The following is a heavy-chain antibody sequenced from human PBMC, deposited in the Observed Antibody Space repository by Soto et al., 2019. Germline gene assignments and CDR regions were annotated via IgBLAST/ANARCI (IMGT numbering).Heavy chain of an antibody. V-gene: IGHV4-59*08. CDR2: IYYSGST. Sequence: QVQLQESGPGLVKPSETLSLTCTVSGGSISSYYWSWIRQPPGKGLEWIGYIYYSGSTNYNPSLKSRVTISVDTSKNQFSLKLSSVTAADTAVYYCARLDGIGVPDQYYYMDVWGKGTTVTVSS. D-gene: IGHD1-26*01. J-gene: IGHJ6*03. CDR3: ARLDGIGVPDQYYYMDV. CDR1: GGSISSYY.